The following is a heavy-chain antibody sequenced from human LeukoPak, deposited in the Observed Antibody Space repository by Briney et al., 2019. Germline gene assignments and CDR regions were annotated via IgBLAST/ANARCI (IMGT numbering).Heavy chain of an antibody. V-gene: IGHV3-11*01. CDR2: ISSSASTI. Sequence: PGGSLRLSCAASGFTFSDYYMSWIRQAPGKGLEWLSYISSSASTIYYADSVKGRFTISRDNAKNSLFLQMNSLRAEDTALYYCAREVDDFWSGYRHLDYWGQGTLVTVSS. D-gene: IGHD3-3*01. CDR1: GFTFSDYY. CDR3: AREVDDFWSGYRHLDY. J-gene: IGHJ4*02.